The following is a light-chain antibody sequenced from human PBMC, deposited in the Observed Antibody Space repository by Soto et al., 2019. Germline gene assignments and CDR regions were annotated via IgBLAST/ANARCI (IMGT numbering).Light chain of an antibody. CDR2: STD. V-gene: IGLV1-47*01. Sequence: VLTQSPSASGTPGQRVTVSCSGSSSNIGTNYVYWYQQLPGTAPKVLIYSTDKRPSGVPDRFSGSKSGTSASLAISGLRSEDEADYYCAAWDDSLSGPVFGGGTKVTVL. J-gene: IGLJ2*01. CDR3: AAWDDSLSGPV. CDR1: SSNIGTNY.